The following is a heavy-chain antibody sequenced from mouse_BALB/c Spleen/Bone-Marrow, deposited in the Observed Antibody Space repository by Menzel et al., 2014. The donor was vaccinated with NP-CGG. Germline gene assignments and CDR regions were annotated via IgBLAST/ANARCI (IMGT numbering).Heavy chain of an antibody. CDR3: ARNRGYDYAMDY. J-gene: IGHJ4*01. CDR1: GFSLTSYG. V-gene: IGHV2-2*02. D-gene: IGHD2-2*01. CDR2: IWSGGST. Sequence: VQGVESGPGLVQPSQSLSITCTVSGFSLTSYGVHWVRQSPGKGLEWLGVIWSGGSTDYNAAFISRLSISKDNSKSQVFFKMNSLQANDTAIYYCARNRGYDYAMDYWGQGTSVTVSS.